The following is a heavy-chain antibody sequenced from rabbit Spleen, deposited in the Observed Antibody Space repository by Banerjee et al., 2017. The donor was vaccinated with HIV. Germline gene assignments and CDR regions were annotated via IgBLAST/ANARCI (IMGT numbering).Heavy chain of an antibody. D-gene: IGHD2-1*01. CDR3: VRDQAGDADYGPYYLNL. Sequence: QSLEESGGGLVQPGGSLKLSCKASGFDFSNYGVSWVRQAPGKGLEWIGYIEPIFGNTYYANWVNGRFTISSHNAQNTLYLQLSSLTAADTATYFCVRDQAGDADYGPYYLNLWGQGTLVT. CDR2: IEPIFGNT. J-gene: IGHJ4*01. CDR1: GFDFSNYG. V-gene: IGHV1S7*01.